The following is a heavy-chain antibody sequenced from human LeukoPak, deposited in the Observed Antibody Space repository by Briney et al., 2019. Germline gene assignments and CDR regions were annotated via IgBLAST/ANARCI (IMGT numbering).Heavy chain of an antibody. Sequence: GGSLRLSCVASGFPFSDYYMSWIRQAPGKGLEWISFFSSSGNTVYYADSVKGRFTISRDNAKNSLYLQMNSLRAEDTAVYYCARWDVATISFDYWGQGTLVTVSS. CDR3: ARWDVATISFDY. V-gene: IGHV3-11*01. CDR1: GFPFSDYY. CDR2: FSSSGNTV. D-gene: IGHD5-24*01. J-gene: IGHJ4*02.